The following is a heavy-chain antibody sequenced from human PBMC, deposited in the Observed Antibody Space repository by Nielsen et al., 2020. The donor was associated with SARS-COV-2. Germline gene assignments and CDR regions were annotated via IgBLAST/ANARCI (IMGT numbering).Heavy chain of an antibody. J-gene: IGHJ4*02. V-gene: IGHV3-7*01. CDR3: TTNLRGY. CDR1: GFTFSTYA. Sequence: GGSLRLSCAASGFTFSTYAMTWVRQAPGKGLEWVANIKQDGSEKYYVDSVKGRFTISRDNAKNSLYLQMNSLRAEDTAVYYCTTNLRGYWGQGTLVTVSS. D-gene: IGHD3-10*01. CDR2: IKQDGSEK.